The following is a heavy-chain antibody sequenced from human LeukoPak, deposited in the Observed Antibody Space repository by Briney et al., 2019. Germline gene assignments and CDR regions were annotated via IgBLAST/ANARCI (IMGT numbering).Heavy chain of an antibody. CDR1: GFTFRNYW. D-gene: IGHD6-6*01. CDR2: IKQDGSEK. V-gene: IGHV3-7*01. Sequence: GGSLRLSCTDSGFTFRNYWVTWVRQAPGKGLEWVASIKQDGSEKFYVDSVKGRFTISRDNAKNLLSLQMNSLRAEDTAVYYCARSMTGYYYYAMDVWGQGTTVTVSS. J-gene: IGHJ6*02. CDR3: ARSMTGYYYYAMDV.